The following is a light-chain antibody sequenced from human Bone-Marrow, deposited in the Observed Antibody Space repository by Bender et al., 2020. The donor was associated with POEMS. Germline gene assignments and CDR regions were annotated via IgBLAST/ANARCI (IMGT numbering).Light chain of an antibody. J-gene: IGLJ2*01. V-gene: IGLV2-14*02. CDR1: SSDVGNYNL. CDR3: SSYIGNNIGV. Sequence: QSALTQPASVSGSPGQSITISCAGTSSDVGNYNLVSWYQQHPGKAPKVMIYEVTKRPSGVSDRFSGSKSGNTASLTVSGLQAEDEAEYYCSSYIGNNIGVFGGGTKLTVL. CDR2: EVT.